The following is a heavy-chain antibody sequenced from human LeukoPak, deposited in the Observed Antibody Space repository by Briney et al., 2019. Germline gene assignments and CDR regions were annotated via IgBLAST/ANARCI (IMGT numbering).Heavy chain of an antibody. CDR3: ARDDRDYDSRGSPGWFDP. J-gene: IGHJ5*02. Sequence: SETLSLTCTVSGGSISSSSYYWGWIRQPPGKGLEWIGSIYYSGSTYYNPSLKSRVTISVYTSKNQFSLKLSSVTAADTAVYYCARDDRDYDSRGSPGWFDPWGQGTLVTVSS. CDR2: IYYSGST. V-gene: IGHV4-39*07. CDR1: GGSISSSSYY. D-gene: IGHD3-22*01.